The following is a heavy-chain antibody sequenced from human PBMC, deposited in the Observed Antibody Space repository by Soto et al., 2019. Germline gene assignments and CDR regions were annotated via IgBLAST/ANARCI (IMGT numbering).Heavy chain of an antibody. D-gene: IGHD2-15*01. J-gene: IGHJ3*02. V-gene: IGHV4-4*02. CDR2: IYRAGSP. CDR3: ARGSSCRGDFDX. CDR1: GGSVFSISW. Sequence: SDTLSLTFGVSGGSVFSISWWTWLRQSPGNGLEWICEIYRAGSPNYNPSFQIRVTILLDKSNNNFSLRLTSVTAADAATYYCARGSSCRGDFDXWGQGTTVTVS.